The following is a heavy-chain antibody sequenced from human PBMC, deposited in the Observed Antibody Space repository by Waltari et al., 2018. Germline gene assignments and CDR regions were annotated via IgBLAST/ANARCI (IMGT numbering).Heavy chain of an antibody. CDR3: ARDRGWGYYGSGSYLDY. Sequence: QVQLQESGPGLVKPSQTLSLTCTGSGGSISRGDSYWSWIRHPPGKGLRWIGYIYYSVXTXXXXXXXXXXTISVDTSKXXXSLKLSSVTAAXTAVXYCARDRGWGYYGSGSYLDYWGQGTLVTVSS. V-gene: IGHV4-30-4*08. CDR1: GGSISRGDSY. CDR2: IYYSVXT. D-gene: IGHD3-10*01. J-gene: IGHJ4*02.